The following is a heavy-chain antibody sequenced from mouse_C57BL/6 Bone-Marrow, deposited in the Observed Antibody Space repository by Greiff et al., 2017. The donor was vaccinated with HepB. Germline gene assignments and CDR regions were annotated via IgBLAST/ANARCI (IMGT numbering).Heavy chain of an antibody. V-gene: IGHV14-4*01. CDR1: GFNIKDDY. D-gene: IGHD1-1*01. CDR3: TTITTVVYWYFDV. Sequence: EVQLQQSGAELVRPGASVKLSCTASGFNIKDDYMHWVKRRPEQGLEWIGWIDPENGDTEYASKFQGKATITADTSSNTAYLQLSSLTSEDTAVYYCTTITTVVYWYFDVWGTGTTVTVSS. J-gene: IGHJ1*03. CDR2: IDPENGDT.